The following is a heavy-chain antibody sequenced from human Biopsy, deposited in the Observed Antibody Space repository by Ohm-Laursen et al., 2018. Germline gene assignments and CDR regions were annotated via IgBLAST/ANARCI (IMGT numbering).Heavy chain of an antibody. D-gene: IGHD5-24*01. CDR3: ARAGVGSDGTDSYYYGMDV. CDR1: GYTFATYH. Sequence: SVKVSCKASGYTFATYHIHWVRQAPGQGLEWMGVISPSGATTSFSQKFQGRITMTRDTSTGTVYMDLNSLGSEDTAVYYWARAGVGSDGTDSYYYGMDVWGPGTTVTVSS. V-gene: IGHV1-46*01. J-gene: IGHJ6*02. CDR2: ISPSGATT.